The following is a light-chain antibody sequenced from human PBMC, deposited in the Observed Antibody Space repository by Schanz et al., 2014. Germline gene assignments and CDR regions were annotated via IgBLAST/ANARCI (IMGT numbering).Light chain of an antibody. V-gene: IGKV3-11*01. Sequence: EIVFTQSPATLSLSPGERATLSCRASQSVSSYLAWYQQKPGQAPRLLIYDASRRATGIPDRFSGSGSGTDFTLTISSLQSEDFATYYCQQYNSYWAFGQGTKVEIK. CDR1: QSVSSY. CDR3: QQYNSYWA. CDR2: DAS. J-gene: IGKJ1*01.